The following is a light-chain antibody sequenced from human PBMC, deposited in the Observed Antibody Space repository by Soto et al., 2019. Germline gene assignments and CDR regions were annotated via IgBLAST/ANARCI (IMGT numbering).Light chain of an antibody. CDR1: QHIRNY. J-gene: IGKJ2*01. Sequence: DIQMTQSPSSLSASIGDRVTITCRANQHIRNYVNWYQQRPGKAPRLLIYDASNLEIGVPSRFSGSGSGTDFTFTISNLQPEDIATYYCQQYDTLPPYTFGQGTKVELK. V-gene: IGKV1-33*01. CDR2: DAS. CDR3: QQYDTLPPYT.